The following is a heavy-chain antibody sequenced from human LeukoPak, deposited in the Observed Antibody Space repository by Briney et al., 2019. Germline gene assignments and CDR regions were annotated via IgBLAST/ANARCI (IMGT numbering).Heavy chain of an antibody. J-gene: IGHJ4*02. CDR1: GFTFSSYA. D-gene: IGHD5-12*01. Sequence: PGGSLRLSCAASGFTFSSYAMHWVRQAPGKGLEWGAVISYDGSNKYYADSVKGRFTISRDNSKNTLYLQMNSLRAEDTAVYYCASGGYSGYENRDWGQGTLVTVSS. CDR2: ISYDGSNK. V-gene: IGHV3-30*04. CDR3: ASGGYSGYENRD.